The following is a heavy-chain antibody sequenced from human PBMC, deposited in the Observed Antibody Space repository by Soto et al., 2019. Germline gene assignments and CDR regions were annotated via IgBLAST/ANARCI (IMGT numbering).Heavy chain of an antibody. CDR1: GYTFTSYD. CDR2: MNPNSGNT. D-gene: IGHD2-21*02. V-gene: IGHV1-8*01. Sequence: GASVKVSCKASGYTFTSYDINWVRQATGQGLEWMGWMNPNSGNTGYAQKFQGRVTMTRNTSISTAYMELSSLRSEDTAVYYCASAGRGVTGYKNRNWFDPWGQGTLVTVSS. CDR3: ASAGRGVTGYKNRNWFDP. J-gene: IGHJ5*02.